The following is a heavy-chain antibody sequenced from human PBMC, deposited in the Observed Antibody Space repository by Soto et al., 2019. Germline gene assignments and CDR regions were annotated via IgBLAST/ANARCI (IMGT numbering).Heavy chain of an antibody. D-gene: IGHD2-2*01. CDR1: GGSILNGGHY. CDR3: ASAIQGFMPSF. CDR2: IFFSGNT. J-gene: IGHJ4*01. V-gene: IGHV4-31*03. Sequence: SETLSLTCTGSGGSILNGGHYWTWIRQHPGKGLEWIGKIFFSGNTHYNPALKSRLTFSVDTTKNQFSLKLTSVTAADTAIYYLASAIQGFMPSFWGSGTLVIVSS.